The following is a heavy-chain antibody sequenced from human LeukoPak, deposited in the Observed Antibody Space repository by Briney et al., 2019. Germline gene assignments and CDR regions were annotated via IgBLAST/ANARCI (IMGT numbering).Heavy chain of an antibody. CDR1: GYSIRSGSY. CDR3: ARPTPVSSSIRFDY. V-gene: IGHV4-38-2*01. CDR2: IYHSGST. D-gene: IGHD2-2*01. Sequence: PSETLSLTCGVSGYSIRSGSYWGWIRQTPGKGLEWIASIYHSGSTYYNPSLKRRVTISLDTSNNQFSLKLTSVTAADTAVYYCARPTPVSSSIRFDYWGQGTLVSVSS. J-gene: IGHJ4*02.